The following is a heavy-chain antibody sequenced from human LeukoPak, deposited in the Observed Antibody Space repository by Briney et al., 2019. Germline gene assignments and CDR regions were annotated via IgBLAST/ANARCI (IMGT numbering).Heavy chain of an antibody. Sequence: PSETLSLTCTVSGGSISSSSYYWGWIRQPPGKGLGWIGSIYYSGSTYYNPSLKSRVTISVDTSKNQFSLKLSSVTAADTAVYYCARPQYYYDSSGYSPFDAFDIWGQGTMVTVSS. CDR1: GGSISSSSYY. V-gene: IGHV4-39*01. J-gene: IGHJ3*02. D-gene: IGHD3-22*01. CDR2: IYYSGST. CDR3: ARPQYYYDSSGYSPFDAFDI.